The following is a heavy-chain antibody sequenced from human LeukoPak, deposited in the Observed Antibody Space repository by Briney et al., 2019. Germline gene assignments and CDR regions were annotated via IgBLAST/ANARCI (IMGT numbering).Heavy chain of an antibody. D-gene: IGHD2-8*02. CDR3: ARFTGTYLAY. CDR2: IYYSGST. V-gene: IGHV4-59*01. J-gene: IGHJ4*02. CDR1: GGSINSYY. Sequence: SETLSLTCTVSGGSINSYYWSWIRQPPGKGLEWIGYIYYSGSTNYNPSLKSRVTISVDTSKNQFSLRLSSVTAADTAVYYCARFTGTYLAYWGQGILVTVSS.